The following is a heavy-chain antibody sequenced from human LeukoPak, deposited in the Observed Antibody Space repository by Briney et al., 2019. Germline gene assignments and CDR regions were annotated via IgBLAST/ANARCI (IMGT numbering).Heavy chain of an antibody. CDR3: ARLLGSAPGGDAFDI. Sequence: ASVKVSCKASGYTFTSYYMHWVRQAPGQGLEWMGIINPSGGSTSYAQKFQGRVTITRDTSASTAYMELSSLRSEDTAVYYCARLLGSAPGGDAFDIWGQGTMVTVSS. CDR2: INPSGGST. CDR1: GYTFTSYY. V-gene: IGHV1-46*01. J-gene: IGHJ3*02. D-gene: IGHD7-27*01.